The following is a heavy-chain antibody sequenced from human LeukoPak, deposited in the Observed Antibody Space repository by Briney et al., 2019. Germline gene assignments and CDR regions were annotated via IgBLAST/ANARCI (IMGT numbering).Heavy chain of an antibody. CDR1: GFTFSSNY. CDR2: IYSGGST. V-gene: IGHV3-66*02. J-gene: IGHJ4*02. D-gene: IGHD4-23*01. CDR3: ARHYGGNRRHSDY. Sequence: GGSLRLSCAASGFTFSSNYMSWVRQAPGKGLEWVSVIYSGGSTYYSDSVKGRFTISRDNSKNTLYLQMNSLRAEDTAVYYCARHYGGNRRHSDYWGQGTLVTVSS.